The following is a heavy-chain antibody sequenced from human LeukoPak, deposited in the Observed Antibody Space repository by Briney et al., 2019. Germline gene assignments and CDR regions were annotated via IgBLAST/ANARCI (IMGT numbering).Heavy chain of an antibody. J-gene: IGHJ4*02. CDR1: GFTFSSYA. Sequence: GGPLRLSCAASGFTFSSYAMHWVRQAPGKGLEWVAVISYDGSNKYYADSVKGRFTISRDNSKNTLYLQMSSLRTEDTAVYYCARETSAYSSTWYWFDYWGQGTLVTVSS. CDR3: ARETSAYSSTWYWFDY. CDR2: ISYDGSNK. V-gene: IGHV3-30*04. D-gene: IGHD6-13*01.